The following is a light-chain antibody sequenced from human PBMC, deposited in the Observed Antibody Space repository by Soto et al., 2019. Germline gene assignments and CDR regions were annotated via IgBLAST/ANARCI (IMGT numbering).Light chain of an antibody. CDR1: QSISIN. V-gene: IGKV3D-15*01. CDR2: GAS. J-gene: IGKJ1*01. CDR3: QQFRNWPWT. Sequence: EIVLTQSPGTLSVSPGDRVTLSCRASQSISINLAWYQHKPGQAPRLLIHGASTRATGVPARISGSGSWTEFTLTLSSLQSEDFAVYYCQQFRNWPWTFGQGTKVEVK.